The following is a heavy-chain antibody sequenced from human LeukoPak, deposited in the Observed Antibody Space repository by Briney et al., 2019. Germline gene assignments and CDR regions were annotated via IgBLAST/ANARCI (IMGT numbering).Heavy chain of an antibody. CDR2: INHSGST. J-gene: IGHJ4*02. D-gene: IGHD3-10*01. CDR1: GGSISSYY. Sequence: SEALSLTCTVSGGSISSYYWSWIRQPPGKGLEWIGEINHSGSTNYNPSLKSRVTISVDTSKNQFSLKLSSVTAADTAVYYCARGRAYGSGSYYRLDYWGQGTLVTVSS. CDR3: ARGRAYGSGSYYRLDY. V-gene: IGHV4-34*01.